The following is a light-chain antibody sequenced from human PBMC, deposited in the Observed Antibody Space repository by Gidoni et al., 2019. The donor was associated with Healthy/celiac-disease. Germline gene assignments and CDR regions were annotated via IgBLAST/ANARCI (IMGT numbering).Light chain of an antibody. CDR3: QKYNSAPHT. J-gene: IGKJ3*01. CDR2: AAS. Sequence: DIQMSHSPSSLSASVGDRVTITRRASQGISNYLAWYQQKPEKVPKLLIYAASTLQSGVPSRFSGSGSGTDFTLTISSLQPEDVATYYCQKYNSAPHTFGPGTKVDIK. V-gene: IGKV1-27*01. CDR1: QGISNY.